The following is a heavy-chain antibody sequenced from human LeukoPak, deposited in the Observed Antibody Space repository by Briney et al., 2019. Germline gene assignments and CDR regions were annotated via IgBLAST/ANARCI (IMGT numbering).Heavy chain of an antibody. CDR1: GFTFSSYG. CDR2: IWYDGSKE. V-gene: IGHV3-33*01. J-gene: IGHJ4*02. CDR3: AIMHPYYDGSGYWVQ. D-gene: IGHD3-22*01. Sequence: PGGSLRLSCAASGFTFSSYGMHWVRQAPGKGLEWVAVIWYDGSKEYYADSVKGRFTISRDNPRNTLYMEMNSLRAEDTALYYCAIMHPYYDGSGYWVQWGQGTLVTVSS.